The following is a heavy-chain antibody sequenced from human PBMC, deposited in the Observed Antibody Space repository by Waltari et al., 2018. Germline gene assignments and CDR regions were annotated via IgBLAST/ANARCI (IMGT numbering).Heavy chain of an antibody. J-gene: IGHJ4*02. Sequence: EVQLVESGGGLVQPGGSLRLSCAASGFTFSSYAMSWVRQAPGKGLEWVSAISGSGGSTYYEDAVKGRFTISRDNSKNTLYLQMNSLRAEDTAVYYCAKYHLLWFGELVDYWGQGTLVTVSS. CDR2: ISGSGGST. CDR3: AKYHLLWFGELVDY. D-gene: IGHD3-10*01. CDR1: GFTFSSYA. V-gene: IGHV3-23*04.